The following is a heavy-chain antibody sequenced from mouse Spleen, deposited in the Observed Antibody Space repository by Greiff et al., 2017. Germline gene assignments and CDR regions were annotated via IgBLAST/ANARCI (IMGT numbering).Heavy chain of an antibody. V-gene: IGHV5-9*04. J-gene: IGHJ3*01. CDR2: ISSGGGNT. Sequence: EVQVVESGGGLVKPGGSLKLSCAASGFTFSSYTMSWVRQTPAKRLEWVATISSGGGNTYYPDSVKGRFTISRDNARNTLYLQMSSLRSEDTAMYYCARLSSGYERFAYWGQGTLVTVSA. CDR3: ARLSSGYERFAY. CDR1: GFTFSSYT. D-gene: IGHD3-1*01.